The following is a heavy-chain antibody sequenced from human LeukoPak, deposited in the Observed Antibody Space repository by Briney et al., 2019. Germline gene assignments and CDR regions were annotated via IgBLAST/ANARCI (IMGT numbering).Heavy chain of an antibody. CDR2: ISSSSSTI. J-gene: IGHJ3*02. CDR3: ARPYSSGWGDAFDI. V-gene: IGHV3-48*04. CDR1: GFTVSSNY. Sequence: GGSLRLSCAASGFTVSSNYMNWVRQAPGKGLEWVSYISSSSSTIYYADSVKGRFTISRDNAKNSLYLQMNSLRAEDTAVYYCARPYSSGWGDAFDIWGQGTMVTVSS. D-gene: IGHD6-19*01.